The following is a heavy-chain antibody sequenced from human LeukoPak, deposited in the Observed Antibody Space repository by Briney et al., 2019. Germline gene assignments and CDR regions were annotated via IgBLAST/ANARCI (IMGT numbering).Heavy chain of an antibody. Sequence: GASVKVSCRASGGTFSSYAISWVRQAPGQGLEWMGGIIPIFGTANYAQKFQGRVTITADESTSTAYMELSSLRSEDTAVYYCARGLRTYYYYYMDVWGKGTTVTVSS. CDR2: IIPIFGTA. CDR3: ARGLRTYYYYYMDV. D-gene: IGHD3-16*01. V-gene: IGHV1-69*13. CDR1: GGTFSSYA. J-gene: IGHJ6*03.